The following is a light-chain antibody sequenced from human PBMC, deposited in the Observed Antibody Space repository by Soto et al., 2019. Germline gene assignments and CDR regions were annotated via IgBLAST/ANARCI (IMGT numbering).Light chain of an antibody. CDR3: QQLNNYAIT. CDR1: QGISSY. CDR2: AAS. V-gene: IGKV1-9*01. J-gene: IGKJ5*01. Sequence: DIQLTQSPSFLSASVGDRVAITCRASQGISSYLAWYQQKTGKAPKLLIYAASTLQSGVPSSFSGSGSGKEFTPAISSLHPEDVATDNCQQLNNYAITFGQGTRLEIK.